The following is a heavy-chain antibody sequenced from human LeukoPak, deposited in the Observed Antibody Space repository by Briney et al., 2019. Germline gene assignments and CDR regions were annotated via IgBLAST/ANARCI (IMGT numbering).Heavy chain of an antibody. CDR1: GGTFSSYA. V-gene: IGHV1-69*05. CDR2: IIPIFGTA. J-gene: IGHJ4*02. D-gene: IGHD7-27*01. CDR3: ARDGKLTGAPYFDY. Sequence: ASVKVSCKASGGTFSSYAISWVRQAPGQGLEWMGRIIPIFGTANYAQKFQGRVTITTDESTSTAYMELSSLRSEDTAVYYCARDGKLTGAPYFDYWGQGTLVTVPS.